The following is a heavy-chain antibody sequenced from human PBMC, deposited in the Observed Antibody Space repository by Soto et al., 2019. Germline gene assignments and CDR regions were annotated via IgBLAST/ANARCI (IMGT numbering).Heavy chain of an antibody. CDR2: IKEDGSEK. CDR3: ARYRSLDP. CDR1: GFILRNYW. J-gene: IGHJ5*02. V-gene: IGHV3-7*03. Sequence: EVQLVESGGGLVQPGGSLRLSCADSGFILRNYWMSWVRQAPGMGLQWVASIKEDGSEKYYVDPVKGRFTISRENAKNSLYLQKNSLRAEDTAVYYCARYRSLDPWGQGILVTVSS. D-gene: IGHD3-16*02.